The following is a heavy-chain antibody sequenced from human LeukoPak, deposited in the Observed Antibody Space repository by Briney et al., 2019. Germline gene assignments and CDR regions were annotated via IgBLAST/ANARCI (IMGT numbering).Heavy chain of an antibody. D-gene: IGHD3-10*01. V-gene: IGHV3-53*01. J-gene: IGHJ4*02. CDR2: IYSDGRT. Sequence: GGSLRLSCADSGFIVSTNYMRRLRQAPGEGLQWVLVIYSDGRTYYADSVKGRFTVSRDDSKNTLYLQMHGLRVEDTAVYYCATTLGSETHYKHWGLGTLVTVSS. CDR3: ATTLGSETHYKH. CDR1: GFIVSTNY.